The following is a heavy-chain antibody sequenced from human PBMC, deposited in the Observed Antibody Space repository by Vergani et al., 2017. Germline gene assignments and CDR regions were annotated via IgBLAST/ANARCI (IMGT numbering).Heavy chain of an antibody. Sequence: EVQLLESGGGLVQPGGSLRLSCAASGFTFSSYAMSWVRQAPGKGLEWVSAIGGSGGSTYYADSVKGRFTISRDNSKNTLYLQINSLRAEDTAVYYCNRTYYYYGMDVWGQGTTVTVSS. D-gene: IGHD1-14*01. CDR2: IGGSGGST. CDR1: GFTFSSYA. J-gene: IGHJ6*02. CDR3: NRTYYYYGMDV. V-gene: IGHV3-23*01.